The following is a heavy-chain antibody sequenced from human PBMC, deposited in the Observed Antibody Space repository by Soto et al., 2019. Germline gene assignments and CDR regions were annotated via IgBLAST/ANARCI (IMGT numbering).Heavy chain of an antibody. J-gene: IGHJ3*02. CDR1: GDSISSYY. Sequence: SETLSLTCTVSGDSISSYYWSWIRQPPGKGLEWIGYIYYSGSTNYNPSLKSRVTISVDTSKNQFSLKLSSVTAADTAVYYCAAFRNTAFDIWGQGTMVTVSS. CDR2: IYYSGST. CDR3: AAFRNTAFDI. V-gene: IGHV4-59*01. D-gene: IGHD1-1*01.